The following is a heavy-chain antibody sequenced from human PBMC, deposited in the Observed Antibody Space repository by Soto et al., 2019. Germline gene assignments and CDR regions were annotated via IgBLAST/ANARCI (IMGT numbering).Heavy chain of an antibody. Sequence: ETLSLTCAVYGGSFSGYYWSWIRQPPGKGLEWIGEINHSGNTNYNPSLKSRVTISVDTSKNQLFLNLSSVTAADTAMYYCARHHVRGRTIAGAAEFWGQGTLVTVSS. CDR1: GGSFSGYY. CDR3: ARHHVRGRTIAGAAEF. CDR2: INHSGNT. V-gene: IGHV4-34*01. D-gene: IGHD6-13*01. J-gene: IGHJ4*02.